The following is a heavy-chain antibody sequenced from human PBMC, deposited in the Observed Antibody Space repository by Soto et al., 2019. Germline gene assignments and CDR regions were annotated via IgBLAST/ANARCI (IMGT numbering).Heavy chain of an antibody. CDR3: ARGCGRNFDY. CDR1: GGSFSGYY. V-gene: IGHV4-34*01. CDR2: INHSGST. D-gene: IGHD2-21*01. J-gene: IGHJ4*02. Sequence: QVQLQQWGAGLLKPSETLSLTCAVYGGSFSGYYWNWIRQPPGKGLEWIGEINHSGSTNYNPSLKSRVTMSVDTSKNQFSLRLSSVTAADTAVYYCARGCGRNFDYWGLGTLVTVSS.